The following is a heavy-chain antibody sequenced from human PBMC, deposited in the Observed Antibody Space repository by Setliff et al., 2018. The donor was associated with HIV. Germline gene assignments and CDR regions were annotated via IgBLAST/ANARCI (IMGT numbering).Heavy chain of an antibody. CDR1: GYTFTTHD. CDR3: ATIRGYYYDSSGQEYFQH. CDR2: MSPNSDNR. V-gene: IGHV1-8*01. D-gene: IGHD3-22*01. Sequence: ASVKVSCKASGYTFTTHDNTHDIDWVRQAPGQGLEWMGWMSPNSDNRGYAQKFQGRVTMTRDTSISTAYMELSSLISEDTAMYYCATIRGYYYDSSGQEYFQHWGHGTLVTVSS. J-gene: IGHJ1*01.